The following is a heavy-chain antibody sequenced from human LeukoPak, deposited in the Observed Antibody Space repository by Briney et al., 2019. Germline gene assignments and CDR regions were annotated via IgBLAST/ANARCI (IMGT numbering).Heavy chain of an antibody. CDR3: ARIGYSSSSFDY. J-gene: IGHJ4*02. D-gene: IGHD6-6*01. V-gene: IGHV3-7*01. CDR1: GFRFSNYW. CDR2: IKEDGSII. Sequence: PGGSLRLSCAASGFRFSNYWMSWVRQAPGKGLEWVANIKEDGSIIYYVDSVKGQFTISRDNAKNSLYLQMNSLRAEDTAIYYCARIGYSSSSFDYWGQGTLVTVSS.